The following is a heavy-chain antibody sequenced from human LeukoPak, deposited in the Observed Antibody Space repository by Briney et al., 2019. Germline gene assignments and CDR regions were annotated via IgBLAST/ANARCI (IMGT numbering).Heavy chain of an antibody. Sequence: PGGSLRLSCAASGFSVSSNYMSWVRQAPGKGLEWVAVIYSAGSTYYADSVKGRFTISRDNSKNTLYLQLNSLRAEDTAVYYCARDGSGTFDYWGQGTLVTVSS. CDR1: GFSVSSNY. CDR2: IYSAGST. J-gene: IGHJ4*02. CDR3: ARDGSGTFDY. V-gene: IGHV3-53*01. D-gene: IGHD3-10*01.